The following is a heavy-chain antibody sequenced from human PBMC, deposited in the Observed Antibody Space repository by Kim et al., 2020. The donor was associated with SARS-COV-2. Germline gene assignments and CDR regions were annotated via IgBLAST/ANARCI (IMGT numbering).Heavy chain of an antibody. J-gene: IGHJ5*02. CDR2: ISSSGSTI. Sequence: GGSLRLSCAASGFTFSDYYMSWIRQAPGKGLEWVSYISSSGSTIYYADSVKGRFTISRDNAKNSLYLQMNSLRAEDTVVYYCARVSVGYYDSSGFDPWGQGTLVTVSS. CDR1: GFTFSDYY. V-gene: IGHV3-11*01. CDR3: ARVSVGYYDSSGFDP. D-gene: IGHD3-22*01.